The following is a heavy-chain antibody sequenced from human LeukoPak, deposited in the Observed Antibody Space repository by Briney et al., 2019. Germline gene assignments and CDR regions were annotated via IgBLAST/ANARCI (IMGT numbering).Heavy chain of an antibody. J-gene: IGHJ4*02. CDR2: IKRDGSEK. CDR1: GFTFSSHW. CDR3: ARGPTRANSSDY. Sequence: GGSLRLSCAASGFTFSSHWMSWVRQAPGKGLEWVANIKRDGSEKYYVDSVKGRFTLSRDNAKNSLYLQMNSLRAEDTAVYYCARGPTRANSSDYWGQGTLVTVSS. V-gene: IGHV3-7*01. D-gene: IGHD2/OR15-2a*01.